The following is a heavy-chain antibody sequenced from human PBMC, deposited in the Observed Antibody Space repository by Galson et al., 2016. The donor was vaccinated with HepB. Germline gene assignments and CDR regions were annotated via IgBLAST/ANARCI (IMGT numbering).Heavy chain of an antibody. D-gene: IGHD2-2*01. J-gene: IGHJ4*02. CDR2: ISASGGST. V-gene: IGHV3-23*01. Sequence: SLRLSCAASGFTFTNNAMTWVRQAPGKGLEWVSTISASGGSTYHANSVRGRFTISRDNSKNTLFLHMNSLRVEDTAVYYCAKTRLGYCPSTSCTTFDFWGRGALVTVSS. CDR3: AKTRLGYCPSTSCTTFDF. CDR1: GFTFTNNA.